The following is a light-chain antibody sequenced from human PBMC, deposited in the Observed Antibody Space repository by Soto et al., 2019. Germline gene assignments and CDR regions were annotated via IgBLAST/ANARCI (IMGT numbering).Light chain of an antibody. V-gene: IGKV1-33*01. CDR3: QQYDNLPLT. CDR1: QTINRW. CDR2: DAS. Sequence: DIQMTQSPSTLSASVGDRFTITFRSSQTINRWLAWHQQKPGKAPKLLIYDASNLETGVPSRFSGSGSGTDFTFTISSLQPEDIATYYCQQYDNLPLTFGGGTKVDIK. J-gene: IGKJ4*01.